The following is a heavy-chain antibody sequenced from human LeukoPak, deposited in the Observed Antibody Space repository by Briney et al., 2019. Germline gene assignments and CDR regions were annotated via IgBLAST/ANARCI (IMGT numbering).Heavy chain of an antibody. CDR2: IGTSGDT. D-gene: IGHD6-19*01. CDR1: GFSFSRYE. J-gene: IGHJ3*02. V-gene: IGHV3-13*01. Sequence: GGSLRLSCASAGFSFSRYEMHWVRQGTGNRLEWASAIGTSGDTFYAGSVKGRFTISRENAKDSLYLQMNSLSAGDTAVYYCVREGRGRSGTNAYDIWGQGTVVSVST. CDR3: VREGRGRSGTNAYDI.